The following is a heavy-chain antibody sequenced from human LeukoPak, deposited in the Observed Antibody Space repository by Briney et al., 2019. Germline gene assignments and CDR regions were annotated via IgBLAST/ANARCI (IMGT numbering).Heavy chain of an antibody. V-gene: IGHV3-30*03. Sequence: GGSLRLSCAASGFTFSSYAMSWVRQAPGKGLEWVAVISYDGSNKYYADSVKGRFTISRDNSKNTLYLQMNSLRAEDTAVYYCARVGASTGAFDIWGQGTMVTVSS. CDR2: ISYDGSNK. D-gene: IGHD1-26*01. CDR1: GFTFSSYA. J-gene: IGHJ3*02. CDR3: ARVGASTGAFDI.